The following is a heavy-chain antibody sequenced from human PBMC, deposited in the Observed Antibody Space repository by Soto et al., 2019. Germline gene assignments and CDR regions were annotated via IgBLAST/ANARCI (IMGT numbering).Heavy chain of an antibody. Sequence: PGGALRLSCVASGFFFRDFGMHWVRQAPGKGLGWVSAISGSGGSTYYADSVRGRFTISRDNSKNTLYLQMNSLRAEDTAVYYCAKGSYSPQYDILRSGAFDIWGQGTMVTVSS. CDR1: GFFFRDFG. CDR2: ISGSGGST. D-gene: IGHD3-9*01. J-gene: IGHJ3*02. CDR3: AKGSYSPQYDILRSGAFDI. V-gene: IGHV3-23*01.